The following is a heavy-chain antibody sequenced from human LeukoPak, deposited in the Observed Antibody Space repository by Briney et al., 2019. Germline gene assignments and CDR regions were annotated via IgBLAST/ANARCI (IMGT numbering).Heavy chain of an antibody. V-gene: IGHV3-33*01. CDR1: GFTSSGYG. Sequence: GGSLRHSRAAPGFTSSGYGVLRVPPGPGRGREWVADLWYDGSNKYYADSVKGRFTTPRDNSKNTLYLQMNSLRVEGTAVYYCARDPLRVAGTGRYFDLWGRGTLVTVSS. D-gene: IGHD1-14*01. CDR2: LWYDGSNK. CDR3: ARDPLRVAGTGRYFDL. J-gene: IGHJ2*01.